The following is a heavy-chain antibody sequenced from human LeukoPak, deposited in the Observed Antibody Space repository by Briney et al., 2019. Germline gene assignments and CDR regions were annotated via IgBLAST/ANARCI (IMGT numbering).Heavy chain of an antibody. J-gene: IGHJ1*01. Sequence: ASVKVSCKASGYTFSSCYMHWVRQAPGPRLEWPGLINPSGGSTNYAQKFQGRVTMTRDTSTSTVHMELSSLRSEDTAVYYCAIQKGTIFGDVSPLSKHFHHWGQGTLVTVSS. CDR1: GYTFSSCY. V-gene: IGHV1-46*01. D-gene: IGHD3-3*01. CDR3: AIQKGTIFGDVSPLSKHFHH. CDR2: INPSGGST.